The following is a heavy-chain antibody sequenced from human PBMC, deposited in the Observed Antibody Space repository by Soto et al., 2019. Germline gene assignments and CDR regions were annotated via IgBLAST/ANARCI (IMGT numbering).Heavy chain of an antibody. V-gene: IGHV4-30-4*01. CDR1: GGSISSGDYY. Sequence: QVQLQESGPGLVKPSQTLSLTCTVSGGSISSGDYYWSWIRQPPGKGLEWIGYIYYSGSTYYNPSLKGRVTISVDTSKNQFSLKLSSVTAADTAVYYCAREAILWFGELSRFDPWGQGTLVTVSS. D-gene: IGHD3-10*01. J-gene: IGHJ5*02. CDR2: IYYSGST. CDR3: AREAILWFGELSRFDP.